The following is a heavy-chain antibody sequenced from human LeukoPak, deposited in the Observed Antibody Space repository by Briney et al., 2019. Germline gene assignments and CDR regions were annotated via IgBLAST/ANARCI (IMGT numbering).Heavy chain of an antibody. CDR3: AHSYSSGWYHYFDY. CDR1: GFSLSTSGVG. Sequence: SGPTLVKPTQTLTLTSTFSGFSLSTSGVGVGWIRQPPGKALEWLALIYWDDDKRCSPSLKSRLTITKDTSKNQVVLTMTNMDPVDTATYYCAHSYSSGWYHYFDYWGQGTLVTVSS. CDR2: IYWDDDK. D-gene: IGHD6-19*01. J-gene: IGHJ4*02. V-gene: IGHV2-5*02.